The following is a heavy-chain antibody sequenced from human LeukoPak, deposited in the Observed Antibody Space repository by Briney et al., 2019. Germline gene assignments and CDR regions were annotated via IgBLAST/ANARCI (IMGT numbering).Heavy chain of an antibody. CDR2: ISDSGGNT. J-gene: IGHJ4*02. D-gene: IGHD2-2*01. CDR3: AKKIVVVPAAIRPFDY. Sequence: GGSLRLSCAASGFTFSRYAMNWVRQAPGKGLEWVSVISDSGGNTNYADSVKGRFTISRDNSKNTVYLQMNSLRAEDTAVYYCAKKIVVVPAAIRPFDYWGQGTLVTVSS. V-gene: IGHV3-23*01. CDR1: GFTFSRYA.